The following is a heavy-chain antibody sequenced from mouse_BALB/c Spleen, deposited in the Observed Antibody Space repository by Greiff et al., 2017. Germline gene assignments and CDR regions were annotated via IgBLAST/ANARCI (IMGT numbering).Heavy chain of an antibody. J-gene: IGHJ4*01. CDR1: GFTFSSYG. CDR3: ASYGNSNYYAMDY. CDR2: ISSGGSYT. V-gene: IGHV5-6*01. Sequence: EVMLVESGGDLVKPGGSLKLSCAASGFTFSSYGMSWVRQTPDKRLEWVATISSGGSYTYYPDSVKGRFTISRDNAKNTLYLQMSSLKSEDTAMYYCASYGNSNYYAMDYWGQGTSVTVSS. D-gene: IGHD2-1*01.